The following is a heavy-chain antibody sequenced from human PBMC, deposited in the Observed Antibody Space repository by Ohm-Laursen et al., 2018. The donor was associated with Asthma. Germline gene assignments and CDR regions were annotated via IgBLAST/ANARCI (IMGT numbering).Heavy chain of an antibody. CDR1: GFTFDDYA. CDR3: ARETGDKFDY. CDR2: ISWNSGNL. J-gene: IGHJ4*02. V-gene: IGHV3-9*01. D-gene: IGHD7-27*01. Sequence: SLRLSCAASGFTFDDYAMHWVRQAPGKGLEWVSGISWNSGNLGYADSVKGRFTISRDNAKNSLYLQMNSLGAEDTAFYYCARETGDKFDYWGQGTLVTVS.